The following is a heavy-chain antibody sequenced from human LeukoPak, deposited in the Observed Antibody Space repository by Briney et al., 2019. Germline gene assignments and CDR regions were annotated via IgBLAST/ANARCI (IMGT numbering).Heavy chain of an antibody. CDR2: ITDSGGDT. D-gene: IGHD6-6*01. Sequence: GGSLRLSCAASGFTFSSYAMSWVRHAPGKGLELVSAITDSGGDTYHADSVKGRFTISRDNSKNMLYLQMNSLRAEDSAIYYCAKGSGSSRPYYFDYWGQGTLVTVSS. J-gene: IGHJ4*02. CDR3: AKGSGSSRPYYFDY. V-gene: IGHV3-23*01. CDR1: GFTFSSYA.